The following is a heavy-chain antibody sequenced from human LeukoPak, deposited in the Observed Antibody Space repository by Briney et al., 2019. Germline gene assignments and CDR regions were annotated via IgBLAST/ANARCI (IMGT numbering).Heavy chain of an antibody. V-gene: IGHV5-51*01. CDR1: GSRFTNYW. CDR2: IYPADSQT. CDR3: ARGVTPAVY. Sequence: GASLKISCTGSGSRFTNYWIGWVRQMPGKGLEWMGVIYPADSQTKYSPSFQGQVTISADKSINTAYLQWNSLKASDTAMYYRARGVTPAVYWGQGTLVTVSS. D-gene: IGHD2-21*02. J-gene: IGHJ4*02.